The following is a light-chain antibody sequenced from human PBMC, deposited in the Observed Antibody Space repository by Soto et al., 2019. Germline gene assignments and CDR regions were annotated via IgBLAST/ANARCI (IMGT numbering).Light chain of an antibody. CDR2: DAS. CDR1: QSIGRY. V-gene: IGKV3-11*01. CDR3: QQRNNWPRIT. J-gene: IGKJ5*01. Sequence: EIVLIQSPATLSLSPGERATLSCRASQSIGRYLAWYQQKPGQAPRLLISDASNRATGITARFSGSGSGTDCSLTSSSLEPEDFAVYYCQQRNNWPRITFGQGTRLESK.